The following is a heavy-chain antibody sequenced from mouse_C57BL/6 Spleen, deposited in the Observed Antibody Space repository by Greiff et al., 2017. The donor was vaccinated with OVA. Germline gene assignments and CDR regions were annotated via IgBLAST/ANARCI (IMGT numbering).Heavy chain of an antibody. CDR3: TGDGYYLAWFAY. J-gene: IGHJ3*01. CDR2: IRLKSDNYAT. Sequence: EVHLVESGGGLVQPGGSMKLSCVASGFTFSNYWMNWVRQSPEKGLEWVAQIRLKSDNYATHYAESVKGRFTISRDDSKSSVYLQMNNLRAEDTGIYYCTGDGYYLAWFAYWGQGTLVTVSA. D-gene: IGHD2-3*01. V-gene: IGHV6-3*01. CDR1: GFTFSNYW.